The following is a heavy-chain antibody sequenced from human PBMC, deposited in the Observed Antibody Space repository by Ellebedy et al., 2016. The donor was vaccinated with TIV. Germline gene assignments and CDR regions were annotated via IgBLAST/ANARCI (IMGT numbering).Heavy chain of an antibody. CDR2: ISDSGAAA. D-gene: IGHD2-2*01. J-gene: IGHJ4*02. Sequence: PSETLSLTCAASGFTFSRYAMSWVRQAPGKGLEWVSVISDSGAAAYYADSVKGRFTISRDNSKNTLFLQMNSLRVEDTAVYYCAKVRSRDFDYWGQGTLVTVSS. V-gene: IGHV3-23*01. CDR3: AKVRSRDFDY. CDR1: GFTFSRYA.